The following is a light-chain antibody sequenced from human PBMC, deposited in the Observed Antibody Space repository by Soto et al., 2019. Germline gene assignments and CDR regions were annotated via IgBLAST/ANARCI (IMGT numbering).Light chain of an antibody. CDR1: SSDGGGYNY. Sequence: QSALTQPASVSGSPGQSITISCPGTSSDGGGYNYVSWYQQHPGKAPKLMIYDVSNRPSGVSNRFSGSKSGNTASLTISGLQAEDEADYYCSSYTSSSTLHVFGTGTKVTVL. J-gene: IGLJ1*01. CDR3: SSYTSSSTLHV. CDR2: DVS. V-gene: IGLV2-14*01.